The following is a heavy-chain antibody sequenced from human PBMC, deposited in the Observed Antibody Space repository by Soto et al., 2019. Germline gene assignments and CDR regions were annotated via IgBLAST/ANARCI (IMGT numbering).Heavy chain of an antibody. V-gene: IGHV3-9*02. J-gene: IGHJ5*01. CDR2: ISWTSGNI. CDR1: GFTSDDYA. CDR3: AKDAVARSYDNWIDS. Sequence: PXGSLILSFLASGFTSDDYAMYWVRQAPGKGLEWVSGISWTSGNIHYADAVRGRFTISRDNAKNSLHLQMTSLRVEDTALYYCAKDAVARSYDNWIDSWGQGTLVTVSS. D-gene: IGHD6-19*01.